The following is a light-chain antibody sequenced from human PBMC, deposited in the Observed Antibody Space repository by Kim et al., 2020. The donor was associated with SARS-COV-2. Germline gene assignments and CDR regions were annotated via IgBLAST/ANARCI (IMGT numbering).Light chain of an antibody. Sequence: GQRVTFACSGSSSNIGSNYVYWYQQLPGTAPKLVIYRNNQRPSGVPDRFSGSKSGTSASLANSGLRSEDEAEYYCATWDDSLSGWVFGGGTQLTVL. V-gene: IGLV1-47*01. J-gene: IGLJ3*02. CDR3: ATWDDSLSGWV. CDR1: SSNIGSNY. CDR2: RNN.